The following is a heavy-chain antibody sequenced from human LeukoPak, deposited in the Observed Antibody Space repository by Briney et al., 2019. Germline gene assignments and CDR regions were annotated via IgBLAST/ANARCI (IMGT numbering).Heavy chain of an antibody. V-gene: IGHV1-46*01. CDR2: INPSGTGT. CDR3: ATDHSMANTAWWFDP. J-gene: IGHJ5*02. Sequence: ASVKVSCKASGYTITNNYMHWVRQAPGQGLEWMGVINPSGTGTSYAQRFQGRITMSRDTATSTVYMELSSLRSEDTAFYYCATDHSMANTAWWFDPWGQGTLVTVSS. CDR1: GYTITNNY. D-gene: IGHD5-24*01.